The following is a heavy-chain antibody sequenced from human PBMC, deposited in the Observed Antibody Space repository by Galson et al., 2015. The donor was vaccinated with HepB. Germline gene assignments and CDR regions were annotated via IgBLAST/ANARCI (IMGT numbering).Heavy chain of an antibody. V-gene: IGHV3-33*01. D-gene: IGHD3-10*01. Sequence: SLRLSCAASGFTFSSYGMHWVRQAPGKGLEWVAVIWYDGSNKYYADSVKGRFTISRDNSKNTLYLQMNSLRAEDTAVYYCAREAAYYYGSGSSHFDYWGQGTLVTVSS. CDR1: GFTFSSYG. J-gene: IGHJ4*02. CDR2: IWYDGSNK. CDR3: AREAAYYYGSGSSHFDY.